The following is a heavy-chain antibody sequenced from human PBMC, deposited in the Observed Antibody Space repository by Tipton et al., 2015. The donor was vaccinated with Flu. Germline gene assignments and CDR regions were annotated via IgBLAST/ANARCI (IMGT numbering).Heavy chain of an antibody. Sequence: TLSLTCSVSGDSVGSDYFWGWIRQPPGRGLEWIGNIYRSGPTYINPSLKSRVTLSVDRSENQFSRRLSSVTAADTAVYHCARRDYSNYVSEPKNWFDPWGQGTLVTVS. J-gene: IGHJ5*02. CDR3: ARRDYSNYVSEPKNWFDP. D-gene: IGHD4-11*01. V-gene: IGHV4-38-2*01. CDR1: GDSVGSDYF. CDR2: IYRSGPT.